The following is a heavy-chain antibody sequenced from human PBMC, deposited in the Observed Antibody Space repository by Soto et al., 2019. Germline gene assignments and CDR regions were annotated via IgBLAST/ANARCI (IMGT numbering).Heavy chain of an antibody. D-gene: IGHD3-9*01. V-gene: IGHV4-31*03. CDR1: GGSISSGGYY. Sequence: PSETLSLTCTVSGGSISSGGYYWSWIRQHPGKGLEWIGYIYYSGSTYYNPSLKSRVTISVDTSKNQFSLKLSSVTAADTAVYYCARAEYYDILNGYYPNDDFDIWGHGTMVNVS. J-gene: IGHJ3*02. CDR2: IYYSGST. CDR3: ARAEYYDILNGYYPNDDFDI.